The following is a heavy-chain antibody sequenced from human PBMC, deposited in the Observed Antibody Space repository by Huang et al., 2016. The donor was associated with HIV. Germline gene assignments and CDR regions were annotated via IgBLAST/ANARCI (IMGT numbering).Heavy chain of an antibody. CDR2: IKIDGRTT. D-gene: IGHD2-15*01. Sequence: EEHLVESGGGLVQPGGSLRLSCEASGFKFSNYWMQWVRQAPGKGLMWVSRIKIDGRTTDYADSVKCRFTISRDNGKNTLYLQMSSLTAEDTAIYYCARAGGFEIWGQGTVVTVSS. V-gene: IGHV3-74*01. CDR1: GFKFSNYW. CDR3: ARAGGFEI. J-gene: IGHJ3*02.